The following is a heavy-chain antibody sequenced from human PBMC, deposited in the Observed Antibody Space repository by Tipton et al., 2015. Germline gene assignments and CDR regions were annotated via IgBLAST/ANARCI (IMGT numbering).Heavy chain of an antibody. Sequence: SLRLSCAASKFAFSTYVMHWVRQAPGKGLEWVAVIWYDGRNKYYVDSVKGRFTISRNNSNNTLYLQMNRLRVEDTAVYYCARPGMGSSSWYYYYYGMDVWGQGTTVTVSS. CDR2: IWYDGRNK. J-gene: IGHJ6*02. CDR3: ARPGMGSSSWYYYYYGMDV. V-gene: IGHV3-33*01. D-gene: IGHD6-13*01. CDR1: KFAFSTYV.